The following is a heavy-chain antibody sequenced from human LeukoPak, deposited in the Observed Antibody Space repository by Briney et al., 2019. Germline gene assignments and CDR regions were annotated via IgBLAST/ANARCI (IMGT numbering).Heavy chain of an antibody. CDR3: ARTIGSKNAFDI. CDR2: ISTDGTST. Sequence: GGSLRLSCAASGFTFSTYWMRWVRQAPGKGLVWVSRISTDGTSTNYADSVKGRFTISRDNGNNTLYLQMNSLRAEDTAAYYCARTIGSKNAFDIWGQGTMVTVSS. V-gene: IGHV3-74*01. D-gene: IGHD3-9*01. J-gene: IGHJ3*02. CDR1: GFTFSTYW.